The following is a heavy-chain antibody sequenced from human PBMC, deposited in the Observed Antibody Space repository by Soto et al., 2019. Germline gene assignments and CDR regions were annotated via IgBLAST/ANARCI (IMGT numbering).Heavy chain of an antibody. D-gene: IGHD2-2*01. CDR3: AREVVPAASSFDY. CDR2: ISSSSSYI. CDR1: GFTFSSYS. J-gene: IGHJ4*02. Sequence: GGSLRLSCAASGFTFSSYSMNWVRQAPGKGLEWVSSISSSSSYIYYADSVKGRFTIPRDNAKNSLYLQMNSLRAEDTAVYYCAREVVPAASSFDYWGQGTLVTVSS. V-gene: IGHV3-21*01.